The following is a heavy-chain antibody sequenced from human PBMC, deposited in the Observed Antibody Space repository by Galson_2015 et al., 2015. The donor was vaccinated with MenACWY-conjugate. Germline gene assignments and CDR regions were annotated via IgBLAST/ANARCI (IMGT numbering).Heavy chain of an antibody. CDR3: AREQYGSGLDY. V-gene: IGHV3-30*04. D-gene: IGHD3-10*01. CDR1: GFTFSSYA. CDR2: ISYDGSNK. Sequence: SLRLSCAASGFTFSSYAMHWVRQAPGKGLEWVAVISYDGSNKYYADSVKGRFTISRDNSKNTLYLQMNSLRAEDTAVYYCAREQYGSGLDYWGQGTLVTVSS. J-gene: IGHJ4*02.